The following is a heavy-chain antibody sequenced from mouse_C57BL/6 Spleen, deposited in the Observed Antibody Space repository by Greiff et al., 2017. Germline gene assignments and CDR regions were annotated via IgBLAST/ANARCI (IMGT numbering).Heavy chain of an antibody. D-gene: IGHD1-1*01. CDR2: IYPGDGDT. CDR1: GYAFSSSW. Sequence: QVQLQQSGPELVKPGASVKISCKASGYAFSSSWMNWVKQRPGKGLEWIGRIYPGDGDTNYNGKFKGKATLTADKSSSTAYMQLSSLTSEDSAVYFCAREVVDWYFDVWGTGTTVTVSS. CDR3: AREVVDWYFDV. V-gene: IGHV1-82*01. J-gene: IGHJ1*03.